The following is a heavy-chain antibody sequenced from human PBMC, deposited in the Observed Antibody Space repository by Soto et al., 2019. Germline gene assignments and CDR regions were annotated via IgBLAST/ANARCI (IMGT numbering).Heavy chain of an antibody. Sequence: SGKVSCKASGFTVTRSAVQWVRQARGQRLEWIGWIVVGSGNTNYAQKFQERVTITRDMSTSTAYMELSSLRSEDTAVYYCAADTSLSSGLIDYWGQGTLVTVSS. J-gene: IGHJ4*02. CDR2: IVVGSGNT. CDR1: GFTVTRSA. CDR3: AADTSLSSGLIDY. D-gene: IGHD6-19*01. V-gene: IGHV1-58*01.